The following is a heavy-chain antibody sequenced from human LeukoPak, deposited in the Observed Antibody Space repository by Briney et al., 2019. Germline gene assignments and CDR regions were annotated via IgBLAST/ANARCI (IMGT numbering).Heavy chain of an antibody. V-gene: IGHV3-30*04. Sequence: GGSLRLSCAASGFTFSSYAMHWVRQAPGKGLEWVAVISYDGSNKYYADSVKGRFTISRDNSKNTLYLQMNSLRAEDTAVYYCARDAGGYDQGYFDYWGQGTLVTVSS. D-gene: IGHD5-12*01. CDR2: ISYDGSNK. CDR3: ARDAGGYDQGYFDY. J-gene: IGHJ4*02. CDR1: GFTFSSYA.